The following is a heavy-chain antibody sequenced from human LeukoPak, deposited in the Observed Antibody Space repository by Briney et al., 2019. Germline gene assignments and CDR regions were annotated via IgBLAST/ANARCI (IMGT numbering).Heavy chain of an antibody. V-gene: IGHV1-2*06. CDR3: ARDLGIDDTVMMDH. CDR2: INPKSGGT. Sequence: ASVKVSCKSSEYTFSDYYIHWVRQAPGQGLEWMGRINPKSGGTKYAQKFQGRVTMTRDMSIDTAFMDLTRLRSDDSAVYYCARDLGIDDTVMMDHWGQGTLVTVSS. CDR1: EYTFSDYY. J-gene: IGHJ4*02. D-gene: IGHD2/OR15-2a*01.